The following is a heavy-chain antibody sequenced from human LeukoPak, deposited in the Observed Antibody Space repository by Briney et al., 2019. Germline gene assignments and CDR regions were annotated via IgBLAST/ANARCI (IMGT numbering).Heavy chain of an antibody. V-gene: IGHV3-23*01. J-gene: IGHJ6*02. CDR1: GFTFSSYA. Sequence: AGGSLRRSCAASGFTFSSYAMSWVRQAPGKGLEWVSAISGSGGSTYYADSVKGRFTISRDNSKNTLYLQMNSLRAEDTAVYYCAKHWNYYYYGMDVWGQGTTVTVSS. CDR3: AKHWNYYYYGMDV. D-gene: IGHD3-3*01. CDR2: ISGSGGST.